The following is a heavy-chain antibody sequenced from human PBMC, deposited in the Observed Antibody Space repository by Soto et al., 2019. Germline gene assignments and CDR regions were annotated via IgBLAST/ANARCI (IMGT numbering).Heavy chain of an antibody. Sequence: ASVKVSCKASGYTFTSYYMHWVRRAPGQGLEWMGIINPSGGSTSYAQKFQGRVTMTRDTSTSTVYMELSSLRSEDTAVYYCARESRPPSLYGKANYFDYWGQGTLVTVPQ. D-gene: IGHD1-26*01. CDR2: INPSGGST. V-gene: IGHV1-46*01. CDR3: ARESRPPSLYGKANYFDY. CDR1: GYTFTSYY. J-gene: IGHJ4*02.